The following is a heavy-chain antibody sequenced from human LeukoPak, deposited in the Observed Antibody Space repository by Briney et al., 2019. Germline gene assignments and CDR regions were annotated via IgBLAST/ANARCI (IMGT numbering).Heavy chain of an antibody. V-gene: IGHV4-4*07. J-gene: IGHJ5*02. CDR3: AREGAQWLPNNWFDP. D-gene: IGHD3-22*01. CDR1: GGSISSYY. CDR2: IYTSGST. Sequence: SETLSLTCTVSGGSISSYYWSWIRQPAGKGLEWIGRIYTSGSTNYNPSLKSRVTISVDTSKNQFSLKLSSVTAADTAVYYCAREGAQWLPNNWFDPWGQGTLVTVSS.